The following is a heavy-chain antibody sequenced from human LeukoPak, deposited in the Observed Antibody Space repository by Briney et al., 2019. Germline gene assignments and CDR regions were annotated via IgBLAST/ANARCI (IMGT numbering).Heavy chain of an antibody. D-gene: IGHD3-10*01. CDR1: GYSISSGYY. V-gene: IGHV4-38-2*02. Sequence: SETLSLTCTVSGYSISSGYYWGWIRQPPGKGLEWIGSIYHSGSTYYNPSLKSRVTISVDTSKNQFSLKLSSVTAADTAVYYCARDLGLGYYGSGGNDWGQGTLVTVSS. CDR2: IYHSGST. J-gene: IGHJ4*02. CDR3: ARDLGLGYYGSGGND.